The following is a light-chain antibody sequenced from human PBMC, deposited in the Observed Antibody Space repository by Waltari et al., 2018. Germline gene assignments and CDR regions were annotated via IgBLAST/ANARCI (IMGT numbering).Light chain of an antibody. V-gene: IGLV2-23*01. CDR3: CAYAGNSEV. Sequence: QSALTQPASVSGSPGQSITISCTGSTSDIGSYNLVSWYQQHPGKAPKLIIYEDNKRPSGVSNRFSASKSGNTASLTISGLQAEDESDFYCCAYAGNSEVFGGGTKLTVL. J-gene: IGLJ2*01. CDR2: EDN. CDR1: TSDIGSYNL.